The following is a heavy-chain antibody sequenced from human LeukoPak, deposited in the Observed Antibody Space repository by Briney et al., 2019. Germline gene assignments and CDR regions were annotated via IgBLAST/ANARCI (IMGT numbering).Heavy chain of an antibody. Sequence: GGSLRLSCAAPGFTFSSYSMNWVRQAPGKGLEWVSYISSSSSILHYADSVKGRFAISRDNAKNSLYLQMSSLRDEDTAMYYCARGLRYFDWYLDYWGQGTLVAVSS. D-gene: IGHD3-9*01. CDR2: ISSSSSIL. V-gene: IGHV3-48*02. CDR3: ARGLRYFDWYLDY. J-gene: IGHJ4*02. CDR1: GFTFSSYS.